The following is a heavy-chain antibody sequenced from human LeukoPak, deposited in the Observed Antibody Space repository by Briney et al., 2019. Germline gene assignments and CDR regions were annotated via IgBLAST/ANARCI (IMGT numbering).Heavy chain of an antibody. CDR1: GFIFSNYA. J-gene: IGHJ4*02. Sequence: GASLRLSCAASGFIFSNYAMYWVCQAPGKGLEWVSAISGRSDNTYYADSVKGRFTLSRDSSKNTLYLQMNSLRADDTAVYYCAKWGDYDVLTGYYVSDFWGQGTLVTVSS. CDR3: AKWGDYDVLTGYYVSDF. CDR2: ISGRSDNT. V-gene: IGHV3-23*01. D-gene: IGHD3-9*01.